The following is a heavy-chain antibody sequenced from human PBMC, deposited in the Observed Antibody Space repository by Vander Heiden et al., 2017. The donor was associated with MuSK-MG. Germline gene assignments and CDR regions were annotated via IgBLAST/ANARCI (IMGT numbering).Heavy chain of an antibody. CDR3: ARNLGSGWYPDY. V-gene: IGHV3-30*02. CDR1: GSAFDTYS. CDR2: IRYDGTNT. J-gene: IGHJ4*02. D-gene: IGHD6-13*01. Sequence: QVQLVESGGGVVRPVGSLRPACAASGSAFDTYSMHWVRQVPGKGLGWVAFIRYDGTNTYYADSVKGRFTISRDNSKNTLYLRINTLRTEDTSVYYCARNLGSGWYPDYWGQGTLVTVSS.